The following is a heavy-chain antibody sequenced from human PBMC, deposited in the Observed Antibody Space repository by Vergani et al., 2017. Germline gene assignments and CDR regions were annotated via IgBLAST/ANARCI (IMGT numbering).Heavy chain of an antibody. D-gene: IGHD3-10*01. Sequence: EVQLVESGGGLVQPGGSLRLSCAASGFTFSSYWMSWVRQAPGKGLEWVANIKQDGSEKYYVDSVKCRFTISRDNAKNSLYLQMNSLRAEDTAVYYCARESVYYYGSGSSRLFDYWGQGTLVTVSS. V-gene: IGHV3-7*03. CDR3: ARESVYYYGSGSSRLFDY. J-gene: IGHJ4*02. CDR2: IKQDGSEK. CDR1: GFTFSSYW.